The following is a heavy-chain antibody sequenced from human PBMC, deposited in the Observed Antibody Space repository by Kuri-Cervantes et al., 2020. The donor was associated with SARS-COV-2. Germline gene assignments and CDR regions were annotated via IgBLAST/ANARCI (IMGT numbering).Heavy chain of an antibody. J-gene: IGHJ4*02. CDR2: IYYSGST. CDR3: ARDRWDDYIDY. Sequence: ESLKISCAVYGGSFSGYYWSWIRQPPGKGLEWIGYIYYSGSTNYDPSLKSRVTISVDTSKNQFSLKLSSVTAADTAVYYCARDRWDDYIDYWGQGTLVTVSS. V-gene: IGHV4-59*01. D-gene: IGHD1-26*01. CDR1: GGSFSGYY.